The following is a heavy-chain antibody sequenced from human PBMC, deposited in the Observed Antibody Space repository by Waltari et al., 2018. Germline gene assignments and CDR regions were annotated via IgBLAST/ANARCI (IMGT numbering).Heavy chain of an antibody. CDR2: IREDGSEK. Sequence: EVQLVESGGGLVQPGGSLRLSCTASGFTFSNYWMNWVRQAPGKGLEWVASIREDGSEKYYVDSVKGRFTISRDNAKDSLYLQMNSLRAEDTAVYYCARRETLDIWGQGTVVTVSS. CDR3: ARRETLDI. V-gene: IGHV3-7*01. CDR1: GFTFSNYW. D-gene: IGHD1-26*01. J-gene: IGHJ3*02.